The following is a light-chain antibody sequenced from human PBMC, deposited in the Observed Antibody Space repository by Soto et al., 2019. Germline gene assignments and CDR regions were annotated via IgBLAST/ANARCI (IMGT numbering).Light chain of an antibody. CDR2: GAS. V-gene: IGKV3-20*01. CDR3: QQYGSLPIT. J-gene: IGKJ5*01. Sequence: EIVMTQSPATLSVSPGERATLSCRASQSVSSNLAWYQQKPGQAPRLLIYGASSRATGIPDRFSGSGSGTDFTLTISRLEPEDFAVYYCQQYGSLPITFGQGTLLEI. CDR1: QSVSSN.